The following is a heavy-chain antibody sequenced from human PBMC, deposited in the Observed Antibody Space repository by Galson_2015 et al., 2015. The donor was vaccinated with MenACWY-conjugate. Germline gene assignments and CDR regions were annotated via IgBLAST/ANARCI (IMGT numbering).Heavy chain of an antibody. J-gene: IGHJ4*02. CDR3: ARGRAYWYRGDFLDF. D-gene: IGHD2-8*02. CDR2: IKKDGSEK. Sequence: SLRLSCAASEFTFNSHWMSWVRQAPGKGLEWVADIKKDGSEKYYVDSVKGRFTISRDNSKNSLYLQMNSLRAEDTAIYYCARGRAYWYRGDFLDFWGQGTLVTVSS. CDR1: EFTFNSHW. V-gene: IGHV3-7*03.